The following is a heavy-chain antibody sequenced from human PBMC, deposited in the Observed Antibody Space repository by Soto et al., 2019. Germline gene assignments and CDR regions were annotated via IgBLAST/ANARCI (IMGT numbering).Heavy chain of an antibody. V-gene: IGHV1-18*01. CDR1: GYTFTSYG. D-gene: IGHD5-18*01. J-gene: IGHJ6*02. CDR2: ISTYNGNT. CDR3: ARDGVDTATGYYYGMDV. Sequence: QVQLVQSGAEVKKPGASVKVSCKASGYTFTSYGISWVRQSPGQGLEWMGWISTYNGNTNYAQKLQGRVTMTTDTSTSTAYMELRSLRSDDTAVYYCARDGVDTATGYYYGMDVWGQGTTVTVSS.